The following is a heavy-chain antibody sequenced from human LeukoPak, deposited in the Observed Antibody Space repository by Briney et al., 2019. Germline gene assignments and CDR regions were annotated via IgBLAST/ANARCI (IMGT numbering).Heavy chain of an antibody. CDR3: ARDRELLGYFDY. J-gene: IGHJ4*02. CDR1: GFIFSSFG. D-gene: IGHD3-10*01. CDR2: IYSGGST. Sequence: GGSLRLSCAASGFIFSSFGMHWVRQAPGKGLEWVSVIYSGGSTYYADSVKGRFTISRDNSKNTLYLQMNSLRAEDTAVYYCARDRELLGYFDYWGQGTLVTVSS. V-gene: IGHV3-66*01.